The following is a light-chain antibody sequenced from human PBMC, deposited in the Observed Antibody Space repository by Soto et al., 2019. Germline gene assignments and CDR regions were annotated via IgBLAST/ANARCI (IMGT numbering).Light chain of an antibody. CDR2: GAS. V-gene: IGKV3-20*01. J-gene: IGKJ1*01. Sequence: EIVLTQSPGTLSLSPGDRATLSGRASQSVSSSYLAWYQQKHGQVPRLLIYGASSRATGIPDRFSGSGSGTDFSLTISRLEPEDFAVYYCQQYGRTPWTFGQGTKVDIK. CDR3: QQYGRTPWT. CDR1: QSVSSSY.